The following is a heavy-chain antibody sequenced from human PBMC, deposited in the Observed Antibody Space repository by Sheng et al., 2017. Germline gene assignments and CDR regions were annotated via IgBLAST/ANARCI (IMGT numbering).Heavy chain of an antibody. CDR3: ARDHDSSGYKDDAFDI. CDR1: GGSISSSSYY. V-gene: IGHV4-39*07. D-gene: IGHD3-22*01. J-gene: IGHJ3*02. Sequence: QLQLQESGPGLVKPSETLSLTCTVSGGSISSSSYYWGWIRQPPGKGLEWIGSIYYSGSTYYNPSLKSRVTISVDTSKNQFSLKLSSVTAADTAVYYCARDHDSSGYKDDAFDIWAKGQWSPSL. CDR2: IYYSGST.